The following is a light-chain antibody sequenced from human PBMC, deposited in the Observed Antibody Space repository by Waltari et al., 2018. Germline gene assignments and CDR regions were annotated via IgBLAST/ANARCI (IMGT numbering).Light chain of an antibody. CDR1: NIGSNS. V-gene: IGLV3-21*04. CDR3: HVWDSSSDHWEV. CDR2: DDS. J-gene: IGLJ1*01. Sequence: SHVLTQPPSVSVAPGKTARITCGGNNIGSNSVHWYQQKPGQAPVLVMYDDSDRPSGFPGRVSGSYSGNAATLTISGVEAGDEADYYWHVWDSSSDHWEVFGTGTKVTVL.